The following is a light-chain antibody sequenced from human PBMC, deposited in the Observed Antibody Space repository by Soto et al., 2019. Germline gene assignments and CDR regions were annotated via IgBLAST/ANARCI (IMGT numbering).Light chain of an antibody. CDR2: DAS. CDR3: QQYGTSVLT. Sequence: EIVLTQSPGTLSLSPGERATLSCRASQSVNNAYLAWYQQKPGQAPRLLIYDASKRATGIPDRFSGSGSGTDFTLPISRLEPEDFAVYYCQQYGTSVLTFGGGTKVEIK. CDR1: QSVNNAY. V-gene: IGKV3-20*01. J-gene: IGKJ4*01.